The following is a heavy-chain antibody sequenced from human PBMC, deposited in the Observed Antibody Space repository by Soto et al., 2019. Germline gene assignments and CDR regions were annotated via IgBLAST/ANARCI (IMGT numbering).Heavy chain of an antibody. CDR1: GGSISSGGYY. Sequence: SETLSLTCTVSGGSISSGGYYWIWIRQHPGKGLEWIGYIYYSGSTYYNPSLKSRVTISVDTSKNQFSLKLSSVTAADTAVYYCARVYGSGSYPHYYYYYGMDVWGQGTTVTVSS. J-gene: IGHJ6*02. V-gene: IGHV4-31*03. CDR2: IYYSGST. CDR3: ARVYGSGSYPHYYYYYGMDV. D-gene: IGHD3-10*01.